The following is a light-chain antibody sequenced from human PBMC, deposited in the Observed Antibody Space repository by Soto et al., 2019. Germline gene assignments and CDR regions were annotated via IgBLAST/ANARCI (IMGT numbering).Light chain of an antibody. CDR1: QSITHY. V-gene: IGKV1-39*01. Sequence: DIQMTQSPSSLSASVGDRVTITCWASQSITHYLNWYQQKPGKAPTLLIYITSSLQSGVPSRFSGSGSGTDFTLTISSLHPEDFATYYCQQSYNTPYTFGQGTKLEIK. CDR3: QQSYNTPYT. J-gene: IGKJ2*01. CDR2: ITS.